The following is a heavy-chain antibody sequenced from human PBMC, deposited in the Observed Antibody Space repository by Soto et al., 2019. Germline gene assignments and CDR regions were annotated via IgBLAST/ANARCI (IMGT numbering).Heavy chain of an antibody. CDR2: IKSKTDGGTT. V-gene: IGHV3-15*01. CDR3: TTDTNGGTLDY. CDR1: GFTFSNAW. J-gene: IGHJ4*02. D-gene: IGHD2-8*01. Sequence: EVQLVESGGGLVKPGGSLRLSCAASGFTFSNAWMSWVRQAPGKGLEWVGRIKSKTDGGTTDYAAPVKGRFTISRDDAKNTLYLQIISLKTEDTAVYYCTTDTNGGTLDYWGQGTLVTVSS.